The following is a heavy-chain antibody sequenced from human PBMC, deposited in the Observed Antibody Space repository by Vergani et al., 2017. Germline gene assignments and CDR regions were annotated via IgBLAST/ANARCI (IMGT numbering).Heavy chain of an antibody. Sequence: QVQLVQSGAVVKQPGSSVKVSCKASGGTFSSYAISWVRQAPGQGLEWMGRIITILGIANYAQKFKGRVTITADKSKSTAYMELSSLRSEDTAVYYCSRVRSTMFGGVIMRQDWFDPWGQGTLVTVSS. CDR1: GGTFSSYA. D-gene: IGHD3-3*01. V-gene: IGHV1-69*04. CDR3: SRVRSTMFGGVIMRQDWFDP. J-gene: IGHJ5*02. CDR2: IITILGIA.